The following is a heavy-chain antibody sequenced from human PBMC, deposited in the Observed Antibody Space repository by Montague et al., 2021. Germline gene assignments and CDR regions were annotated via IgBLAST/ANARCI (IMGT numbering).Heavy chain of an antibody. Sequence: TLSLTCTVSGGSISSGGYYWSWIRQHPGKGLVWIGYIYYRGSTYYNPSLQSRVSISVDTSKNQFSLKLSSVTAADTAVYYCARVTDSSGYYWGSFDIWGQGTMVTVSS. D-gene: IGHD3-22*01. J-gene: IGHJ3*02. CDR2: IYYRGST. CDR3: ARVTDSSGYYWGSFDI. CDR1: GGSISSGGYY. V-gene: IGHV4-31*03.